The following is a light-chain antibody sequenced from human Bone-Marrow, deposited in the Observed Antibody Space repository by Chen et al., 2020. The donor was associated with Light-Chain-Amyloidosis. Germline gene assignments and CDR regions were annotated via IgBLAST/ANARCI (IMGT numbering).Light chain of an antibody. CDR2: NDS. CDR3: QSADTTDTLYVL. J-gene: IGLJ2*01. V-gene: IGLV3-25*03. Sequence: SYELTQPPSVSVSPGQTARISCSGDGLPKQYAYWYQQKPGQAPVLVIYNDSERPSGIPERFSGSSSGTKVTLNISGVQAEDEADYYCQSADTTDTLYVLFGGGTKLTVL. CDR1: GLPKQY.